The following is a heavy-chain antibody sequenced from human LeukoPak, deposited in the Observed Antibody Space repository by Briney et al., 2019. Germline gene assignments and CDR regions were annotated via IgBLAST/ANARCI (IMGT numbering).Heavy chain of an antibody. V-gene: IGHV1-46*01. Sequence: ASVKVSCKASGYTFTSYYMHWVRQAPGQGLEWMGIINPSGGGTSYAQKFQGRVTMTRDTSTSTVYMELSSLRSEDTAVYYCAREGDGSGSYYEYYLDYWGQGTLVTVSS. CDR3: AREGDGSGSYYEYYLDY. J-gene: IGHJ4*02. CDR2: INPSGGGT. CDR1: GYTFTSYY. D-gene: IGHD3-10*01.